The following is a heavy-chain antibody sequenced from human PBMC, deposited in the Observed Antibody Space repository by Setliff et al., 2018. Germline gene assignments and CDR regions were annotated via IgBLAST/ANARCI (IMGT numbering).Heavy chain of an antibody. CDR2: ISPYSGNT. D-gene: IGHD2-2*01. V-gene: IGHV1-18*01. CDR1: GYTFTDYG. Sequence: PSVKVSCKASGYTFTDYGVTWVRQAPGQGLEWVGWISPYSGNTYYAPKFQGRITMTTDTSTTTAYMELKSLRSDDTAIYYCSRLVRYCTKTSCQRLSGDDYWGQGALVTVSS. CDR3: SRLVRYCTKTSCQRLSGDDY. J-gene: IGHJ4*02.